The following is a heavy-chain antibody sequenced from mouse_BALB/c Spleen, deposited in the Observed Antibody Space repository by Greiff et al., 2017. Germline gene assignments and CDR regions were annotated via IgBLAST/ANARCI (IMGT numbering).Heavy chain of an antibody. Sequence: VQLKESGPELEKPGASVKISCKASGYSFTGYNMNWVKQSNGKSLEWIGNIDPYYGGTSYNQKFKGKATLTVDKSSSTAYMQLKSLTSEDSAVYYCARRGNGNYVSAMDYWGQGTSVTVSS. CDR2: IDPYYGGT. V-gene: IGHV1-39*01. CDR1: GYSFTGYN. CDR3: ARRGNGNYVSAMDY. D-gene: IGHD2-1*01. J-gene: IGHJ4*01.